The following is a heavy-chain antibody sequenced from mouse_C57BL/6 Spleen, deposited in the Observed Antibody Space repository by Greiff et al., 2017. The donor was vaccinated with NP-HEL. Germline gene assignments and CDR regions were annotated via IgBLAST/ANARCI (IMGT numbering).Heavy chain of an antibody. CDR3: ARHGADGYFDY. CDR2: ISSGGSYT. J-gene: IGHJ2*01. D-gene: IGHD2-3*01. CDR1: GFTFSSYG. Sequence: EVHLVESGGDLVKPGGSLKLSCAASGFTFSSYGMSWVRQTPDKRLEWVATISSGGSYTYYPDSVKGRFTISRDNAKNTLYLQMSSLKSEDTARYYCARHGADGYFDYWGQGTTLTVSS. V-gene: IGHV5-6*01.